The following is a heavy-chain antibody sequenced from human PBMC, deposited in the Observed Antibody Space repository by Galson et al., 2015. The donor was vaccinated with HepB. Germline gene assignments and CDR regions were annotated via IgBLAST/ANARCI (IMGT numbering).Heavy chain of an antibody. CDR2: IDRFGTTT. Sequence: SLRLSCAASGFTFWNYGMNWVRQAPGKGLEWISIIDRFGTTTYYADSVKGRFTISRDNSKNTLYLQMSSLRAEDTAIYYCAKRAGQQVIQRYFDHWGQGTLVIVSS. V-gene: IGHV3-23*01. CDR1: GFTFWNYG. CDR3: AKRAGQQVIQRYFDH. D-gene: IGHD2-21*01. J-gene: IGHJ4*02.